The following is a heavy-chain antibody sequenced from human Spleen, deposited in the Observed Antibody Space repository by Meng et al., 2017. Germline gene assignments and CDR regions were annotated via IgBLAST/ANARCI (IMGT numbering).Heavy chain of an antibody. CDR2: IYHSGST. J-gene: IGHJ4*02. D-gene: IGHD2-2*01. CDR1: GGSIRSGGYY. V-gene: IGHV4-31*03. Sequence: VYVRDPGPGWCKPSKTLSLTCTVAGGSIRSGGYYWSWIRQHPGKGLEWIGYIYHSGSTNYNPSLKSRVTISVDTSKNQFSLKLSSVTAADTAVYYCARFGVVPAAIDYWGQGTLVTVSS. CDR3: ARFGVVPAAIDY.